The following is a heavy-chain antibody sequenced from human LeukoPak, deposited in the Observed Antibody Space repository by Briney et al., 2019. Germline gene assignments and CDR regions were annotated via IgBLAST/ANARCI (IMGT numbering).Heavy chain of an antibody. CDR3: ARNSALDY. CDR1: GFTFSSYD. Sequence: GRSLRLSCAAFGFTFSSYDMHWVRQAPGKGLEWVAVMWSDGSNKYHADSVKGRFTISRDNSKNTLYLRMNSLRAEDTAVYYCARNSALDYWGQGTLVTVSS. J-gene: IGHJ4*02. D-gene: IGHD2/OR15-2a*01. V-gene: IGHV3-33*01. CDR2: MWSDGSNK.